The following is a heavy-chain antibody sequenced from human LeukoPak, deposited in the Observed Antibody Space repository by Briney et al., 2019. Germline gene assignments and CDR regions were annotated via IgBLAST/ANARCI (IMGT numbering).Heavy chain of an antibody. Sequence: SETLSLTCTVSGGSISSYYWSWIRQPAGKGLEWIGRIYTSGSTNYNPSLKSRVTMSVDTSKNQFSLKLSSVTAADTAVYYCARVTVDSRYSYGLGAFDYWGQGTLVTVSS. CDR2: IYTSGST. CDR3: ARVTVDSRYSYGLGAFDY. CDR1: GGSISSYY. D-gene: IGHD5-18*01. J-gene: IGHJ4*02. V-gene: IGHV4-4*07.